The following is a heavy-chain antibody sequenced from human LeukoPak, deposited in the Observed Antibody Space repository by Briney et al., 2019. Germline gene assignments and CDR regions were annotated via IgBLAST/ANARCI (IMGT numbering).Heavy chain of an antibody. J-gene: IGHJ4*02. CDR2: INPNSGGT. V-gene: IGHV1-2*02. D-gene: IGHD1-26*01. CDR1: GYTFTGYY. Sequence: ASVKVSCKASGYTFTGYYMHWVRQAHGQGLEWMGWINPNSGGTNYAQKFQGRVAMTRDTSISTAYMELSRLRSDDTAVYYCARGPYSGSYYYFDYWGQGTLVTVSS. CDR3: ARGPYSGSYYYFDY.